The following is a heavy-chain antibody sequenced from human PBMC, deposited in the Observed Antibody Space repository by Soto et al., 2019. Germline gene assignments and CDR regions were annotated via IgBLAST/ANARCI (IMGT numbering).Heavy chain of an antibody. CDR2: ISSSSSYI. CDR3: ARDHSVYDTTDAFDI. Sequence: EVQLVESGGGLVKPGGSLRLSCAASGFTFSSYSMNWVRQAPGKGLEWVSSISSSSSYIYYADSVKGRFTISRDTAKNSLYLQMNSLRAEDTAVYYCARDHSVYDTTDAFDIWGQGTMVTVSS. CDR1: GFTFSSYS. V-gene: IGHV3-21*01. J-gene: IGHJ3*02. D-gene: IGHD3-9*01.